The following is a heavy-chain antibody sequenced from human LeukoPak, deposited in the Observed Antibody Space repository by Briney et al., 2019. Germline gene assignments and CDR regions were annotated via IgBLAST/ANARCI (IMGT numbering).Heavy chain of an antibody. Sequence: PGGSLRLSCAASGFTFSSYAMSWVRQAPGKGLEWVSAISGSGGSTYYADSVKGRFTISRDNSKNTLYLQMNSLRAEDTAVYYCARDGIYCSSTSCYKGSGYFQHWGQGTLVTVSS. J-gene: IGHJ1*01. V-gene: IGHV3-23*01. CDR3: ARDGIYCSSTSCYKGSGYFQH. CDR1: GFTFSSYA. CDR2: ISGSGGST. D-gene: IGHD2-2*02.